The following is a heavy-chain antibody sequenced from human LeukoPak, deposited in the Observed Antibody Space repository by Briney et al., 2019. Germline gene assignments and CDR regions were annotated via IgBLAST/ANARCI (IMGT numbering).Heavy chain of an antibody. D-gene: IGHD5-18*01. CDR3: AKGVKSGYSYGLLAVLDY. V-gene: IGHV3-23*01. J-gene: IGHJ4*02. CDR2: ISGSGGST. CDR1: GFTFSSYA. Sequence: PGGSLRLSCAASGFTFSSYAMSWVRQAPGKGLEWVSAISGSGGSTYYADSVKGRFTISRDNSKNTLYLQMNSPRAEDTAVYYCAKGVKSGYSYGLLAVLDYWGQGTLVTVSS.